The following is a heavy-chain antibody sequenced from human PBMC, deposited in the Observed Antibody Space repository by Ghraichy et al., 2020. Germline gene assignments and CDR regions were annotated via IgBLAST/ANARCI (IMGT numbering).Heavy chain of an antibody. J-gene: IGHJ6*02. CDR2: ASYDGDKK. V-gene: IGHV3-30*18. CDR3: AKSHVPDADNENYYDGMDV. Sequence: GSLRLSCAASGFIFDRYGMHWVRQAPGKGLEWVALASYDGDKKNYADSVKGRFTISRDNSKNTLYLQMNSLRGEDTAVYFCAKSHVPDADNENYYDGMDVWGQGTTVTVSS. D-gene: IGHD1-1*01. CDR1: GFIFDRYG.